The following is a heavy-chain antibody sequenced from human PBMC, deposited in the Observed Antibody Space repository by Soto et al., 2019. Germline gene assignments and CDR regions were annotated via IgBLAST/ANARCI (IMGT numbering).Heavy chain of an antibody. CDR3: AKDQAAAGTISRYFQH. Sequence: GGSLRLSCAASGGSFSTYAMSWVRQAPGKGLEWVSGISGSGGTTYYADSVKGRFTISRDNSKNTLYLQVNSLRVEDTAVYYCAKDQAAAGTISRYFQHWGQGTLVTVSS. CDR2: ISGSGGTT. J-gene: IGHJ1*01. D-gene: IGHD6-13*01. CDR1: GGSFSTYA. V-gene: IGHV3-23*01.